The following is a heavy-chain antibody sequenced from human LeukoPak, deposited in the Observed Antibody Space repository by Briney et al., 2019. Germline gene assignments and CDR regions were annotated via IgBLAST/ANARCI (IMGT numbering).Heavy chain of an antibody. J-gene: IGHJ4*02. V-gene: IGHV1-18*01. CDR2: ISAYNGNT. CDR1: GYTFTSYG. Sequence: GPVKVSCKASGYTFTSYGISWVRQAPGQGLEWMGWISAYNGNTNYAQKLQGRVTMTTDTSTSTAYMELRSLRSDDTAVYYCATEGRGYCTSTSCSDYFDYWGQGTLVTVSS. CDR3: ATEGRGYCTSTSCSDYFDY. D-gene: IGHD2-2*01.